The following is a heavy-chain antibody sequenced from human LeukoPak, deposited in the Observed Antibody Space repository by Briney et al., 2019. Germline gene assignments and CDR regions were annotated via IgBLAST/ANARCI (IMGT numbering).Heavy chain of an antibody. CDR2: INHSGST. CDR1: GVSFSGYY. Sequence: SETLSLTCAVYGVSFSGYYWSWIRQPPGKGLEWIGEINHSGSTNYNPSLKSRVTISVDTSKNQFSLKLSSVTAADTAVYYCARGRAKYQLPGVYYYYGMDVWGQGTTVTVSS. J-gene: IGHJ6*02. V-gene: IGHV4-34*01. D-gene: IGHD2-2*01. CDR3: ARGRAKYQLPGVYYYYGMDV.